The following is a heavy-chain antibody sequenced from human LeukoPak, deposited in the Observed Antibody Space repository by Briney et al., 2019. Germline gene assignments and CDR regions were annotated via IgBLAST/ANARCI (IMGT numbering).Heavy chain of an antibody. CDR3: ARGGVYCSSTSCYTGNFDY. J-gene: IGHJ4*02. CDR1: GGSFSGYY. Sequence: SETLSLTCAVYGGSFSGYYWSWIRQPPGKGLEWIGETYHSGSTNYNPSLKSRVTISVDTSKNQFSLKLSSVTAADTAVYYCARGGVYCSSTSCYTGNFDYWGQGTLVTVSS. D-gene: IGHD2-2*02. V-gene: IGHV4-34*01. CDR2: TYHSGST.